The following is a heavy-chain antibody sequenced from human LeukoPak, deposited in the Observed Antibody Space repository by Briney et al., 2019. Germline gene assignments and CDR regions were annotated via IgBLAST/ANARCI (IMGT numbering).Heavy chain of an antibody. D-gene: IGHD3-3*01. Sequence: GGSLRLSCAASGFTFSSYAMHWVRQAPGKGLEWVAVISYDGSNKYYADSVKGRFTISRDNSKNTLYLQMNSLRAEDTAVYYCARVRSDFWSGFDYWGQGTLVTVSS. CDR1: GFTFSSYA. CDR2: ISYDGSNK. CDR3: ARVRSDFWSGFDY. J-gene: IGHJ4*02. V-gene: IGHV3-30-3*01.